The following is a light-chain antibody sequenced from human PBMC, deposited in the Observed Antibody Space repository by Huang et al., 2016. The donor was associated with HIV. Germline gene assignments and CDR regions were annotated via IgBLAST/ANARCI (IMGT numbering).Light chain of an antibody. CDR1: QSVSSTY. CDR3: QQYDSSPWT. Sequence: EIVLTQSPGTLSLSPGERATLSCRASQSVSSTYLAWYQQKPGQAPRLLFYGASSRATGIPDRFRGSGSGTDFTLTISRLEPEDLAVYYCQQYDSSPWTFGQGTKVEIK. CDR2: GAS. V-gene: IGKV3-20*01. J-gene: IGKJ1*01.